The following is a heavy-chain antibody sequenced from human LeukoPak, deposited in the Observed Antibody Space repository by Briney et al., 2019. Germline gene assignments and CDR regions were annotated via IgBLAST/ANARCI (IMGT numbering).Heavy chain of an antibody. Sequence: PGGSLRLSCAASGFTYSAYAIHWVRQAPGKGLEWVAVISYDGSNKYYADSVKGRFTISRDNSKNTLYLQMNSLRAGDTAVYYCARDPSPYCSGGRCYDFFDRWGQGTLVTVSS. D-gene: IGHD2-15*01. J-gene: IGHJ4*02. CDR2: ISYDGSNK. V-gene: IGHV3-30-3*01. CDR1: GFTYSAYA. CDR3: ARDPSPYCSGGRCYDFFDR.